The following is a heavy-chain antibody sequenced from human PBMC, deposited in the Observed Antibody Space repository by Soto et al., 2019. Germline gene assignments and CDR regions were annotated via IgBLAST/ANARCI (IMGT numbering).Heavy chain of an antibody. V-gene: IGHV1-18*01. CDR3: ARDTSHYFDH. D-gene: IGHD2-2*01. J-gene: IGHJ4*02. Sequence: WASVKVSCKASGYTFITCGVTWVRQAPGQGLEWMGWITPYNGKTHYAQKFQDRVTMTTDTAATTAYMELRSLTSDDSAMYFCARDTSHYFDHWGQGILVTAPQ. CDR2: ITPYNGKT. CDR1: GYTFITCG.